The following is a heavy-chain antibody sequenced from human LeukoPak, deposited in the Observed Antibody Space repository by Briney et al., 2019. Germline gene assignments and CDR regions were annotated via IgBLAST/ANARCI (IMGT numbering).Heavy chain of an antibody. D-gene: IGHD4-11*01. CDR2: IWHDGSSK. V-gene: IGHV3-33*06. CDR3: AKDAQRGFDYSNSLEY. J-gene: IGHJ4*02. Sequence: GGSLRLSCAASGFIFSHYGMHWVCQAPGKGLEWVAVIWHDGSSKYYADSVKGRFTISRDNSENTVYLQMNSLRAEDTAVYYCAKDAQRGFDYSNSLEYWGQGDLVTVSS. CDR1: GFIFSHYG.